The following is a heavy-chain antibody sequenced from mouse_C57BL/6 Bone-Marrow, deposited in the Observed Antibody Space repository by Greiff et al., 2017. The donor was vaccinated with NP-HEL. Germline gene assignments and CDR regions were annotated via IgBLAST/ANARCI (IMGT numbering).Heavy chain of an antibody. CDR2: IDPENGDT. J-gene: IGHJ3*01. CDR1: GFNIKDDY. CDR3: TTSYGNYAWFAY. D-gene: IGHD2-1*01. V-gene: IGHV14-4*01. Sequence: EVQLVESGAELVRPGASVKLSCTASGFNIKDDYMHWVKQRPEQGLEWIGWIDPENGDTEYASKFQGKATITADTSSNTAYLQLSSLTSEDTAVYYCTTSYGNYAWFAYWGQGTLVTVSA.